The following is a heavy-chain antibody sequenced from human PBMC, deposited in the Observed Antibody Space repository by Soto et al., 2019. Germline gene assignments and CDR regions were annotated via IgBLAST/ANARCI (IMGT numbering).Heavy chain of an antibody. D-gene: IGHD6-19*01. Sequence: QVQLVESGGGVVQPGRSLRLSCAASGFTFSSDGMHWVRQAPGKGLEWVAVIWYDGSNKYYADSVKGRFTISRDNSKNTLYLQMNSLRAEDTAVYYCARDQRAVAGTYVGFDYYYGMDVWGQGTTVTVSS. CDR3: ARDQRAVAGTYVGFDYYYGMDV. CDR1: GFTFSSDG. CDR2: IWYDGSNK. V-gene: IGHV3-33*01. J-gene: IGHJ6*02.